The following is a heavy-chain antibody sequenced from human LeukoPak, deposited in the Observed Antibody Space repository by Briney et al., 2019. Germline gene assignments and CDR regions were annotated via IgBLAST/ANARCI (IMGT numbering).Heavy chain of an antibody. CDR2: IKQDGSEK. D-gene: IGHD4-11*01. Sequence: PGGSLRLSCAASGFIVSYSYMSWVRQAPGKGLEWVANIKQDGSEKSYVDSVRGRFTISRDNTKSSLYLQMNSLRAEDTAVYYCARHPPTTVTFDNWGQGTLVTVSS. V-gene: IGHV3-7*01. J-gene: IGHJ4*02. CDR1: GFIVSYSY. CDR3: ARHPPTTVTFDN.